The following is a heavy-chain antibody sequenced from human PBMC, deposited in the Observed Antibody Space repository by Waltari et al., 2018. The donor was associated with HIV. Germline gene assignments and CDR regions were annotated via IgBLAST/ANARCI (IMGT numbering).Heavy chain of an antibody. CDR2: IYHSGST. CDR3: ARDITGTTGRYFDY. Sequence: QLQLQESGSGLVKPSQTLSLTCAVSGGSISSGGYSWSWIRPPPGKGLEWIGYIYHSGSTYYNPSLKSRVTISVDRSKNQFSLKLSSVTAADTAVYYCARDITGTTGRYFDYWGQGTLVTVSS. CDR1: GGSISSGGYS. J-gene: IGHJ4*02. V-gene: IGHV4-30-2*01. D-gene: IGHD1-20*01.